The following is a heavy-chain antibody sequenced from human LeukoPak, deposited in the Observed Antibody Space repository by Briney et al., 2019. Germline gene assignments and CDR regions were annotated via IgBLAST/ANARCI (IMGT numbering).Heavy chain of an antibody. CDR2: IYHSGST. J-gene: IGHJ5*02. Sequence: SETLSLTCTVSGYSISSGYYWGWIRQPPGKGLEWIGSIYHSGSTYYNPSLKSRVTISVDTSKNQFSLKLSSVTAADTAVYYCARDVEDPPTYKNWFDPWGQGTLVTVSS. V-gene: IGHV4-38-2*02. CDR1: GYSISSGYY. D-gene: IGHD1-14*01. CDR3: ARDVEDPPTYKNWFDP.